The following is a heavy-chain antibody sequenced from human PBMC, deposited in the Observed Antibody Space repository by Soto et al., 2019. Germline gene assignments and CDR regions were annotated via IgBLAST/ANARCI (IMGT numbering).Heavy chain of an antibody. CDR2: INTDGSST. J-gene: IGHJ4*02. Sequence: EVQLVQSGGGLLQPGGSLRLSCAASGFTFRNYWMQWVRQAPGKGLVWVSRINTDGSSTTYADSVKGRFTISRDNAKNTLYLQINILRAEDTAVYYCARDDGYNTIGYWGQGTLVTVSS. V-gene: IGHV3-74*01. CDR1: GFTFRNYW. D-gene: IGHD5-12*01. CDR3: ARDDGYNTIGY.